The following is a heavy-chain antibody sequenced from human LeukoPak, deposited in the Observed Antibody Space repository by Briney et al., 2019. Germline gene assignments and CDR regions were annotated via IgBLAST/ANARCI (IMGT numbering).Heavy chain of an antibody. V-gene: IGHV3-30-3*01. CDR1: GFTFSSYA. J-gene: IGHJ4*02. CDR2: ILYDGSNK. CDR3: ARDPGRVDGAFDY. D-gene: IGHD4-17*01. Sequence: GGSLRLSCAASGFTFSSYAMHWVRQAPGKGLEWVAVILYDGSNKYYADSVKGRFTISRDNSKNTLYLQMNSLRAEDTAVYYCARDPGRVDGAFDYWGQGTLVTVSS.